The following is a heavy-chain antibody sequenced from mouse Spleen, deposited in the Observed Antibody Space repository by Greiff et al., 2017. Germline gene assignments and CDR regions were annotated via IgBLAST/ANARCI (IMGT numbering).Heavy chain of an antibody. CDR2: ISSGGDYI. CDR1: GFTFSSYA. CDR3: TRDGRYNYAMDY. D-gene: IGHD1-1*01. Sequence: EVMLVESGEGLVKPGGSLKLSCAASGFTFSSYAMSWVRQTPEKRLEWVAYISSGGDYIYYADTVKGRFTISRDNARNTLYLQMSSLKSEDTAMYYCTRDGRYNYAMDYWGQGTSVTVSS. J-gene: IGHJ4*01. V-gene: IGHV5-9-1*02.